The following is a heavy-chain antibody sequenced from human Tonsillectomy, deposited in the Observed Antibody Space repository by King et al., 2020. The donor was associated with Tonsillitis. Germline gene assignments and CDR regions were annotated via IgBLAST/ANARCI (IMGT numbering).Heavy chain of an antibody. CDR3: ARDHDWAFDY. Sequence: VQLVESGGGLVQPGGSLRLSCAASGFIFSDYSLNWVRQAPGKGLEWVGHIRSSDSNIGYADSAKGRFTVSRDNAKNSLYLHMNSLRDEDTAVYYCARDHDWAFDYWGQGTLVTVSS. J-gene: IGHJ4*02. V-gene: IGHV3-48*02. CDR1: GFIFSDYS. D-gene: IGHD3-9*01. CDR2: IRSSDSNI.